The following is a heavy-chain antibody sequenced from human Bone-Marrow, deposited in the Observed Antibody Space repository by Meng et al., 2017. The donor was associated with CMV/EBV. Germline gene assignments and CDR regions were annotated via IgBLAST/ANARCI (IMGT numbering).Heavy chain of an antibody. D-gene: IGHD1-26*01. CDR1: GFSLSTSGVG. Sequence: SGPTLVKPTQTLTLTCTFSGFSLSTSGVGVGWIRQPPGKALEWLALIYWNDDKRYSPSLKSRLTITKDTSKNQVVLTMTNMDPVDTATYYCAPRDLTYYRGTPDAFDIWGQGTMVT. V-gene: IGHV2-5*01. J-gene: IGHJ3*02. CDR3: APRDLTYYRGTPDAFDI. CDR2: IYWNDDK.